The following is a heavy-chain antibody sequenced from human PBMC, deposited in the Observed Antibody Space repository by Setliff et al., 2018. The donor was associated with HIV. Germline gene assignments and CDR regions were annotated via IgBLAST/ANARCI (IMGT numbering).Heavy chain of an antibody. V-gene: IGHV4-59*12. Sequence: ETLSLTCTVSGGSLTGYYWSWIRQPPGKGLEWIGYIYFNGNTNLNPSLESRLTMSVDTSKNQFSLKLTSVTAADTAVYYCARGHCSGTNCYGVDYYGMDVWGQGTTVTVSS. CDR3: ARGHCSGTNCYGVDYYGMDV. CDR2: IYFNGNT. J-gene: IGHJ6*02. D-gene: IGHD2-2*01. CDR1: GGSLTGYY.